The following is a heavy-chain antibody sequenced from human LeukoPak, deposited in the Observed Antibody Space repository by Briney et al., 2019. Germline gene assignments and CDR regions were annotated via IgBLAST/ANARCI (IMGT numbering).Heavy chain of an antibody. V-gene: IGHV3-30*04. J-gene: IGHJ4*02. Sequence: GGSLRLSCAASGFTFSSYAMHWVRQAPGKGLEWVAVISYDGSNKYYADSVKGRFTISRDNSKNTLYLQMNSLRAEDTAVYYCAKVLGGDFWSGYYDYWGQGTLVTVSS. CDR1: GFTFSSYA. CDR3: AKVLGGDFWSGYYDY. CDR2: ISYDGSNK. D-gene: IGHD3-3*01.